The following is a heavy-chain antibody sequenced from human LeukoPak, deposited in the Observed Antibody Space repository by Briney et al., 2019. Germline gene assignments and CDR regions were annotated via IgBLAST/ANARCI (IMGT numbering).Heavy chain of an antibody. D-gene: IGHD2-8*01. CDR1: GGSISSSSYY. J-gene: IGHJ4*02. Sequence: SETLSLTCTVSGGSISSSSYYWGWIRQPPGKGLEWIGSIYYSGSTYYNPSLKSRVTISVDTSKNQFSLKLSSVTAADTAVYYCAIMVYANCYDYWGQGTLVNVSS. V-gene: IGHV4-39*07. CDR3: AIMVYANCYDY. CDR2: IYYSGST.